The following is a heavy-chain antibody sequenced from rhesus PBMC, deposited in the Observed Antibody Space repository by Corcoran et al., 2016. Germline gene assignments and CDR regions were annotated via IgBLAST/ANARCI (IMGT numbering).Heavy chain of an antibody. J-gene: IGHJ3*01. CDR2: INSGGGST. Sequence: EVQLVETGGGLVQPGGSLKLSCAASGFTFSSYGMSWVRQAPGKGLEWVSAINSGGGSTWYADSVKGRFTFSRENAKNTLYLQMNSLRIEDTAVYYCARERLGAFDFWGQGLRVTVSS. D-gene: IGHD3-3*01. V-gene: IGHV3-8*01. CDR3: ARERLGAFDF. CDR1: GFTFSSYG.